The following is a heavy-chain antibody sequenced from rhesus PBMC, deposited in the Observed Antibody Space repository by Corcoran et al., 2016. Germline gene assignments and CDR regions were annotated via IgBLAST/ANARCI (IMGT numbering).Heavy chain of an antibody. D-gene: IGHD6-31*01. J-gene: IGHJ4*01. CDR3: ARGGGSGWAGFDY. CDR2: IYWDDGK. Sequence: QVTLKESGPALVKPTQTLTLTCTFSGFSITTSGVGAGWTRQPPGKALEWLSLIYWDDGKRYSTSLKSRLTISKDTSKNQVVLAMTNMDPMDTATYYCARGGGSGWAGFDYWGQGVLVTVSS. CDR1: GFSITTSGVG. V-gene: IGHV2-152*01.